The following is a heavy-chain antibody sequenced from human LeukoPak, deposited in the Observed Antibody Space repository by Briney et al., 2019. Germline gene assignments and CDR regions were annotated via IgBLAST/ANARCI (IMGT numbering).Heavy chain of an antibody. CDR1: GGSISSYH. J-gene: IGHJ4*02. D-gene: IGHD1-26*01. CDR2: IYYSGST. V-gene: IGHV4-59*08. CDR3: ARSDEVGTSNY. Sequence: PSETLSLTCTVSGGSISSYHWSWIRQPPGKGLEWIGCIYYSGSTNYNPSLKSRVTISLDTSKNRFSLNLSSVTAADTAVYYCARSDEVGTSNYWGQGTLVTVSS.